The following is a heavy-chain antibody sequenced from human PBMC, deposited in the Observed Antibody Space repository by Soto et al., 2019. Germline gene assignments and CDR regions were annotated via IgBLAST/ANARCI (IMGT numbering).Heavy chain of an antibody. Sequence: QVQVVQSGTAVKQPGSSVKVSCKASGGSFSSYAISWVRQAPGQGLEWMGGIIPIFDTANYAQKFQGRVTITAEESTSTAYMELSSLRSEDTAVYYCARGEFYYVSGSYSSNFDYWGQGTLVTVSS. CDR3: ARGEFYYVSGSYSSNFDY. V-gene: IGHV1-69*01. D-gene: IGHD3-10*01. J-gene: IGHJ4*02. CDR1: GGSFSSYA. CDR2: IIPIFDTA.